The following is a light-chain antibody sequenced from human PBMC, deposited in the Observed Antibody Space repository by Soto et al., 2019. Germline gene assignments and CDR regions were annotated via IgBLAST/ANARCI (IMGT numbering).Light chain of an antibody. Sequence: QSVLTQHASVSGSPGQSITISCTGNSSDVGGYNYVSWYQQHPGKAPKVMIYEVSNRPSVVPNRFSGSKSGNTASLTISGLQAEDEADYYCSSYTSSSTPYVFGTGTKVTVL. CDR1: SSDVGGYNY. V-gene: IGLV2-14*03. J-gene: IGLJ1*01. CDR2: EVS. CDR3: SSYTSSSTPYV.